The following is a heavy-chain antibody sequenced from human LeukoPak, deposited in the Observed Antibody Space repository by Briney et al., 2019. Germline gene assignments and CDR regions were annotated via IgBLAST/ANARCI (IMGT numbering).Heavy chain of an antibody. D-gene: IGHD3-9*01. CDR2: INPNSGGT. J-gene: IGHJ4*02. CDR1: GYTFTGYY. CDR3: ARDPLYDILTGYLFDY. Sequence: ASVKVSCKASGYTFTGYYMHWVRQAPGQRLEWMGWINPNSGGTNYAQKFQGRVTMTRDTSISTAYMELSRLRSDDTAVYYCARDPLYDILTGYLFDYWGQGTLVTVSS. V-gene: IGHV1-2*02.